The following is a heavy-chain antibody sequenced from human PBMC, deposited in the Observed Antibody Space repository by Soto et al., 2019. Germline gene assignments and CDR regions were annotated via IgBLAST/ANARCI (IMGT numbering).Heavy chain of an antibody. CDR2: ISAYNGNT. J-gene: IGHJ4*02. Sequence: QVQLVQSGAEVKKPGASVKVSCKASGYTFTSYGISWVRQAPGQGLEWMGWISAYNGNTNYAQKLQCRVTMTTDTSTSTAYMELRSLRSDDTAVYYCARPHYDYIWGSYRSYYFDYWGQGTLVTVSS. D-gene: IGHD3-16*02. CDR1: GYTFTSYG. V-gene: IGHV1-18*01. CDR3: ARPHYDYIWGSYRSYYFDY.